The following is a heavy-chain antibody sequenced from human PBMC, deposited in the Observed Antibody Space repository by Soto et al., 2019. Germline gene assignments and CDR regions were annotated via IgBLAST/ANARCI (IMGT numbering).Heavy chain of an antibody. CDR1: GYTFTSYA. D-gene: IGHD2-15*01. Sequence: QVQLVQSGAEVKKPGASVKVSCKASGYTFTSYAMHWVRQAPEQRLEWMGWINAGNGNTKYSQKFQGRVTITRDTSASTAYMELSSLRSEETAVYYCARGPGGPDGPGDYWGQGTLVTVSS. CDR2: INAGNGNT. V-gene: IGHV1-3*01. J-gene: IGHJ4*02. CDR3: ARGPGGPDGPGDY.